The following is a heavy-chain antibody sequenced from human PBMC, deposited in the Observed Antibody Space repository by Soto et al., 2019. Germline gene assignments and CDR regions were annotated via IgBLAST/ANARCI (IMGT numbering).Heavy chain of an antibody. CDR2: INIDGTIT. D-gene: IGHD4-17*01. CDR1: GFTSGLAFTNYW. Sequence: ELLLVESGGGLVQPGGSLRLSFAASGFTSGLAFTNYWMHWVRQPPGKGLVWVSRINIDGTITNYADSVEGRFTISRDNAKNTLYLQMNSLRVEDTAVYFCVSSLDRLRGWGQGTRVTVSS. J-gene: IGHJ4*02. CDR3: VSSLDRLRG. V-gene: IGHV3-74*01.